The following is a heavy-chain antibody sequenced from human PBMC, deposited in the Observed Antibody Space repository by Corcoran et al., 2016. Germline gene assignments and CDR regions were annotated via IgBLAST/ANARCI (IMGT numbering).Heavy chain of an antibody. CDR1: GFTFDDYA. Sequence: EVQLVESGGVVVQPGGSLRLSCAASGFTFDDYAMHWVRQAPGKGLEWVSLISWDGGSTYYADSVKGRFTISRDNSKNSLYLHMNSLRAEDTALYYGAKSLWFGELGGPPDDWGQGTLDTVSS. CDR2: ISWDGGST. D-gene: IGHD3-10*01. CDR3: AKSLWFGELGGPPDD. V-gene: IGHV3-43D*03. J-gene: IGHJ4*02.